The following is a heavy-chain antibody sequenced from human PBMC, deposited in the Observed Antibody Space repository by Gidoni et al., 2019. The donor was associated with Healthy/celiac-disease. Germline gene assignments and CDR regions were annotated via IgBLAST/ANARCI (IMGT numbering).Heavy chain of an antibody. Sequence: QVRLVQTGAGVKKPGAPVEVSCNASGFTFTSYGISWVRQAPGQGLGWMGWMSAYTGTTNYAQKLQVRVTMTTDTSTSTAYMELRSLRSDDTAVYYCAREGTLTTDFDIWGQGTMVAVSS. J-gene: IGHJ3*02. CDR1: GFTFTSYG. CDR3: AREGTLTTDFDI. V-gene: IGHV1-18*01. D-gene: IGHD4-4*01. CDR2: MSAYTGTT.